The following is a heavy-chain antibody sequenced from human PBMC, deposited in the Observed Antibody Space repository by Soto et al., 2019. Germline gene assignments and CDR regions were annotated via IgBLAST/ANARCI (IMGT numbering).Heavy chain of an antibody. D-gene: IGHD6-6*01. CDR2: IWYDGSNK. J-gene: IGHJ4*02. Sequence: AGGSLRLSCAASGFTFSSYGMHWVRQAPGKGLEWVAVIWYDGSNKYYADSVKGRFTISRDNSKNTLYLQMNSLRAEDTAVYYCARDRAALYFDYWGQGTLVTAPQ. CDR3: ARDRAALYFDY. CDR1: GFTFSSYG. V-gene: IGHV3-33*01.